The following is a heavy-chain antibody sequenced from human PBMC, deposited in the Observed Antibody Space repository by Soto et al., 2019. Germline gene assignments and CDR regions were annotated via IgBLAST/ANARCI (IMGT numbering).Heavy chain of an antibody. J-gene: IGHJ4*02. Sequence: SETLSLTCAVYGGSFSGYYWSWIRQPPGKGLEWIGEINHSGSTNYNPSLKSRVTISVDTSKNQFSLKLSSVTAADTAVYYCARGSPPYYYGSGSHYYFDYWAREPWSPSPQ. D-gene: IGHD3-10*01. CDR3: ARGSPPYYYGSGSHYYFDY. CDR1: GGSFSGYY. V-gene: IGHV4-34*01. CDR2: INHSGST.